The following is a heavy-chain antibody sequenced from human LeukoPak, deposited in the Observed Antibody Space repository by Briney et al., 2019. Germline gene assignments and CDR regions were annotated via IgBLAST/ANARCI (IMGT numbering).Heavy chain of an antibody. CDR2: IYYSGST. J-gene: IGHJ6*03. Sequence: PSETLSLTRTVSGGSISSYYWSWIRQPPGKGLEWIGYIYYSGSTNYNPSLKSRVTISVDTSKNQFSLKLSSVTAEDTAVYYCARAREGSGGYYSLSSYYYMDVWGKGTTVTVSS. D-gene: IGHD3-22*01. CDR1: GGSISSYY. V-gene: IGHV4-59*01. CDR3: ARAREGSGGYYSLSSYYYMDV.